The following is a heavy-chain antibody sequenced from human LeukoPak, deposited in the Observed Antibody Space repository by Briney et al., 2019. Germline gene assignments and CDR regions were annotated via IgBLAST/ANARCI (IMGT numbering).Heavy chain of an antibody. CDR1: GFTFSSYW. CDR3: ATPLDYYDSSGYHQGGD. V-gene: IGHV3-7*03. Sequence: GGSLRLSCAASGFTFSSYWMTWVRQAPGKGLVWVANIKEDGSKKNYVDSVKGRFTISRDNAKNSLYLQMNSLRAEDTAVYYCATPLDYYDSSGYHQGGDWGQGTLVTVSS. J-gene: IGHJ4*02. CDR2: IKEDGSKK. D-gene: IGHD3-22*01.